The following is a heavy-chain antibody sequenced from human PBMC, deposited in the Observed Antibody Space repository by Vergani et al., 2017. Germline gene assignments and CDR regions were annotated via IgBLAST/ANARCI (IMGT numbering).Heavy chain of an antibody. V-gene: IGHV1-69*18. J-gene: IGHJ6*02. Sequence: QVQQVQSGAEVKKPGSSVKVSCKASGGTFSSYAISWVRQAPGQGLEWMGRIIPIFGTANYAQKFQGRVTITADESTSTAYMELSSLRSEDTAVYYCASLARDMGSGSYWGADGMDVWGQGTTVTVSS. CDR3: ASLARDMGSGSYWGADGMDV. CDR1: GGTFSSYA. D-gene: IGHD3-10*01. CDR2: IIPIFGTA.